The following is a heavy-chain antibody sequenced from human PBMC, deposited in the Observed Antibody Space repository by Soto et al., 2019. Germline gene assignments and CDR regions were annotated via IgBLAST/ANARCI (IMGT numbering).Heavy chain of an antibody. D-gene: IGHD6-19*01. CDR1: GFTFSSYA. CDR3: AKRIAVAGNPEYFEH. J-gene: IGHJ1*01. CDR2: ISGSGGST. Sequence: RGSLRLSCAASGFTFSSYAMSWVRQAPGKGLEWVSAISGSGGSTYYADSVKGRFTISRDNSKNTLYLQMNSLRAEDTAVYYCAKRIAVAGNPEYFEHWGQGTLVTVSS. V-gene: IGHV3-23*01.